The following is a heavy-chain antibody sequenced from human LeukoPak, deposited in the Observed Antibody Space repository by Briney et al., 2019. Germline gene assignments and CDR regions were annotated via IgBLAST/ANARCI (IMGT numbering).Heavy chain of an antibody. V-gene: IGHV3-23*01. Sequence: GGSLRLSCAACGFMFRNHGMSWVRQAPGKGLEWVSGIIGTGDSTFYADPVKGRFTISRDNSRNTLYLHMNSLRVDDTAVYYCASLYNDYGDYWGQGALVTVSS. J-gene: IGHJ4*02. CDR3: ASLYNDYGDY. CDR2: IIGTGDST. CDR1: GFMFRNHG. D-gene: IGHD1-1*01.